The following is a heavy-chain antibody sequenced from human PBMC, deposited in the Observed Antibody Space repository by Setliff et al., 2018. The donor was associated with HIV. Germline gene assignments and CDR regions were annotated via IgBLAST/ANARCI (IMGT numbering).Heavy chain of an antibody. CDR1: GDSITSGTYY. CDR3: ARVSTDYVWGSFLSSGPYYFDF. D-gene: IGHD3-16*01. J-gene: IGHJ4*02. CDR2: ISTSGTT. V-gene: IGHV4-61*09. Sequence: PSETLSLTCTVSGDSITSGTYYWNWIRQPAGMRLEWIGHISTSGTTNYHPSLKSRVTISADTSKSQFSLKLTSVTAADTAAYFCARVSTDYVWGSFLSSGPYYFDFWGQGALVTVSS.